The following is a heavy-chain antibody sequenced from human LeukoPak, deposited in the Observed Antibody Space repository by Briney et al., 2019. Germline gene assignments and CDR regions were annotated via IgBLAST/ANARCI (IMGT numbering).Heavy chain of an antibody. CDR3: ARQGYYDPHAFDI. CDR2: IYYSGST. D-gene: IGHD3-22*01. V-gene: IGHV4-59*08. Sequence: SETLSLTCTVSGGSISSYYWGWIWQRPRKGLEWMGYIYYSGSTNYNPSLKSRVTISVNTSKNQFSLKLSSVTAADTAVYSCARQGYYDPHAFDIWGQGTMVTVSS. CDR1: GGSISSYY. J-gene: IGHJ3*02.